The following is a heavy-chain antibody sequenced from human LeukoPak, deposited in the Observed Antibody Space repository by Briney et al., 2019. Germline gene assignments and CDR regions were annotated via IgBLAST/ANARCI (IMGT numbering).Heavy chain of an antibody. J-gene: IGHJ6*02. Sequence: SETLSLTCAVYGGSFSGYYWSWIRQPPGKGLEWIGEINHSGSTNYNPSLKSRVTISVDTSKNQFSLKLSSVTAADTAVYYCARGAVVDSSSWYVEDYGMDVWGQGTTVTVSS. CDR3: ARGAVVDSSSWYVEDYGMDV. CDR1: GGSFSGYY. V-gene: IGHV4-34*01. CDR2: INHSGST. D-gene: IGHD6-13*01.